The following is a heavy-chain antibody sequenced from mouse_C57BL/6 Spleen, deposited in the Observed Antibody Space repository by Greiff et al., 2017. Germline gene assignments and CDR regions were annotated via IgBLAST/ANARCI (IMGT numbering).Heavy chain of an antibody. CDR2: INPSSGYT. CDR1: GYTFTSYW. V-gene: IGHV1-7*01. J-gene: IGHJ2*01. Sequence: QVQLQQSGAELAKPGASVKLSCKASGYTFTSYWMHWVKQRPGQGLEWIGYINPSSGYTKYNQKFKDKATLTADKSASTAYMQLSSLTYEDSAVYDCATLYYDYDADFDYWGQGTTLTVSS. CDR3: ATLYYDYDADFDY. D-gene: IGHD2-4*01.